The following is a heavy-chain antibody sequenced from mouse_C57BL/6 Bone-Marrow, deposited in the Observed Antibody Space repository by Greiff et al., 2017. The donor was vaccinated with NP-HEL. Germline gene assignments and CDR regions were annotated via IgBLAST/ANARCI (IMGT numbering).Heavy chain of an antibody. Sequence: QVQLQQPGAELVKPGASVKMSCKASGYTFTSYWITWVKQRPGQGLEWIGDIYPGSGSTNYNEKFKSKATLTVDTSSSTAYMQLSSLTSEDSAVYYCAREGDSNLRGDYFDYWGQGTTLTVSS. J-gene: IGHJ2*01. CDR1: GYTFTSYW. D-gene: IGHD2-5*01. CDR2: IYPGSGST. CDR3: AREGDSNLRGDYFDY. V-gene: IGHV1-55*01.